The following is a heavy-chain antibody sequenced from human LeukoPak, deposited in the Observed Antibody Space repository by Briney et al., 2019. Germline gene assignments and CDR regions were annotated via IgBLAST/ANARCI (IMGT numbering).Heavy chain of an antibody. J-gene: IGHJ6*03. Sequence: GASVKVSCKASGYTFTGYYMHWVRQAPGQGLERMGWINPNSGGTNYAQKFQGRVTMTRDTSISTAYMELSRLRSDDTAVYYCAREDNWNDYYYYYYMDVWGKGTTVIISS. V-gene: IGHV1-2*02. D-gene: IGHD1-20*01. CDR2: INPNSGGT. CDR3: AREDNWNDYYYYYYMDV. CDR1: GYTFTGYY.